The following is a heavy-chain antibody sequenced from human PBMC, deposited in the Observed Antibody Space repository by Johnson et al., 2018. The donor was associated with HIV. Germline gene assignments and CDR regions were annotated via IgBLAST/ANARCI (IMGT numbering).Heavy chain of an antibody. V-gene: IGHV3-11*01. CDR1: GFTFSDYY. CDR3: ARAVGGSYGGAFDI. D-gene: IGHD1-26*01. J-gene: IGHJ3*02. Sequence: QVQLVESGGGLVKPGGSLRLSCAASGFTFSDYYMSWIRPAPGKGLEWFASMSSSGSPIYYADSLKGRFTISRDNAKNSLYLQMNSLRAEDTAVYYCARAVGGSYGGAFDIWGHGTVVTVAS. CDR2: MSSSGSPI.